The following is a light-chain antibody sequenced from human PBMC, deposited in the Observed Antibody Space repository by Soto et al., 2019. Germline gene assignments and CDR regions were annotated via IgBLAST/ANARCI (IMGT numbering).Light chain of an antibody. CDR1: SSDVGAYNY. CDR3: NSFTSSSTVV. CDR2: EVS. J-gene: IGLJ2*01. V-gene: IGLV2-14*01. Sequence: QSALTQPASVSGSPGQSITISCTGTSSDVGAYNYVSWYQQHPGKAPKLMIYEVSNRPSGVSNRFSGSKSGNTASLTISGPQTEDEADYYCNSFTSSSTVVFGGGTKVTVL.